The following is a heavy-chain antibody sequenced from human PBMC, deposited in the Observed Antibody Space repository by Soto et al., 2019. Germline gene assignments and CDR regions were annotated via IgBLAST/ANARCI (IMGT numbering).Heavy chain of an antibody. J-gene: IGHJ5*02. V-gene: IGHV4-59*08. CDR1: GGSISSYY. D-gene: IGHD4-17*01. CDR3: ARLWFPYGDSGSTNWFDP. CDR2: IYYSGST. Sequence: KPSETLSLTCTVSGGSISSYYWSWIRQPPGKGLEWIGYIYYSGSTNYNPSLKSRVTISVDTSKNQFSLKLSSVTAADTAVYYCARLWFPYGDSGSTNWFDPWGQGTLVTVSS.